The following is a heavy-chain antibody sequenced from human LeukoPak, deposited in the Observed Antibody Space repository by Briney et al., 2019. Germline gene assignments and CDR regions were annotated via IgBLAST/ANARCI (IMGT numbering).Heavy chain of an antibody. Sequence: GGSLRLSCAASGFTFSDYSMNWVRQAPGKGLEWVSYISTSSSTIYYADSVKGRFTISRDNAKNSLYLQMNGLRAEDTAVFYCARKYFGYGQYYFDFWGQGTLVTVSS. CDR1: GFTFSDYS. D-gene: IGHD3-10*01. V-gene: IGHV3-48*04. J-gene: IGHJ4*02. CDR3: ARKYFGYGQYYFDF. CDR2: ISTSSSTI.